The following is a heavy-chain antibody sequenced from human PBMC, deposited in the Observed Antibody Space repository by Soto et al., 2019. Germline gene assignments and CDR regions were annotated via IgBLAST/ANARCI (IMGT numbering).Heavy chain of an antibody. D-gene: IGHD3-22*01. V-gene: IGHV4-39*01. Sequence: SETLSITCTVSGGSISSSSYYWGWIRQPPGKGLEWIGSIYYSGSTYYNPSLKSRVTISVDTSKNQFSLKLSSVTAADTAVYYCARHVPYYYDSSGHLDYWGQGTLVTVSS. CDR2: IYYSGST. CDR1: GGSISSSSYY. CDR3: ARHVPYYYDSSGHLDY. J-gene: IGHJ4*02.